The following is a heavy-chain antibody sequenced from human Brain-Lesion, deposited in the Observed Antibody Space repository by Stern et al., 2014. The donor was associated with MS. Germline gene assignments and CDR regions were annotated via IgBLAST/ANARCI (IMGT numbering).Heavy chain of an antibody. CDR1: GGSVSSTSYA. V-gene: IGHV4-39*01. Sequence: VQLVESGPGLVKPSETLSLTCTVAGGSVSSTSYAWAWIRQPPGKGLEWIGAIYYSGNTYYSPSLKSRLTISLDTSKNQFSLPLRSGTAADTAVYYCAGEEDIRYCSGGSCTGNWFDPWGQGTLVTVSS. D-gene: IGHD2-15*01. J-gene: IGHJ5*02. CDR2: IYYSGNT. CDR3: AGEEDIRYCSGGSCTGNWFDP.